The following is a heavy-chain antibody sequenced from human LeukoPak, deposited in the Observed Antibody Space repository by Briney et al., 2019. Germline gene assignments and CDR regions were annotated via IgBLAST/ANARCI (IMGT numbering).Heavy chain of an antibody. D-gene: IGHD3-10*01. CDR2: IDPSDSYT. Sequence: GESLRISCKGSGYSFTSYWISWVRQMPGKGLEWMGRIDPSDSYTNYSPSFQGHVTISADKSISTAYLQWSSLKASDTAMYYCARHERPGYYGSGSCYSYWGQGTLVTVSS. CDR3: ARHERPGYYGSGSCYSY. J-gene: IGHJ4*02. CDR1: GYSFTSYW. V-gene: IGHV5-10-1*01.